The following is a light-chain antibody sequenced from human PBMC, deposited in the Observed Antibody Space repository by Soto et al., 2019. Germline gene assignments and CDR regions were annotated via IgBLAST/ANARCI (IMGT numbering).Light chain of an antibody. V-gene: IGLV2-14*01. CDR1: SSDVGGYNF. CDR2: DVS. J-gene: IGLJ2*01. CDR3: SSYTSSSTVV. Sequence: QSALTQPASVSGSPGQSITISCTGTSSDVGGYNFVSWYQQHPGTAPKLMFYDVSNRPSGVSNRFSGSKSGNTASLTISGLQPEDEADYYCSSYTSSSTVVFGGGTKLTVL.